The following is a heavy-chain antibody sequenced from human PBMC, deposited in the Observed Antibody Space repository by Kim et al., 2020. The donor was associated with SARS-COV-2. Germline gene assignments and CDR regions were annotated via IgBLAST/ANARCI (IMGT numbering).Heavy chain of an antibody. CDR3: AKDHIGYCSGGSCSYFDY. J-gene: IGHJ4*02. Sequence: GGSLRLSCAAAGFTFRGYGMHWVRQAPGKGLEWVAVISYDGSNKFYAGSVKGRFTISRDNSKNTLYLQMNSLREEDTAVYYCAKDHIGYCSGGSCSYFDYWGQGTLVTVSS. D-gene: IGHD2-15*01. CDR2: ISYDGSNK. CDR1: GFTFRGYG. V-gene: IGHV3-30*18.